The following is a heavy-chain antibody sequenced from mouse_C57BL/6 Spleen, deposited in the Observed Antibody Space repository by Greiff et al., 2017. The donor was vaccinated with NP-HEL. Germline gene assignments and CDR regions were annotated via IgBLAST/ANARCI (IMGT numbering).Heavy chain of an antibody. V-gene: IGHV14-1*01. D-gene: IGHD2-1*01. CDR2: IDPEDGDT. CDR1: GFNIKDYY. Sequence: EVQLQQSGAELVRPGASVKLSCTASGFNIKDYYMHWVKQRPEQGLEWIGRIDPEDGDTEYAPKFQGKATMTADTSSNTAYLQLSSLTSEDTAVYYCTRYYGNYEGFAYWGQGTLVTVSA. CDR3: TRYYGNYEGFAY. J-gene: IGHJ3*01.